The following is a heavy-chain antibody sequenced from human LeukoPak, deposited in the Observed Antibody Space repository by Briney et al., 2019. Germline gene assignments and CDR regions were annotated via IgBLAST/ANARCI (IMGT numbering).Heavy chain of an antibody. D-gene: IGHD2-15*01. CDR3: ARTGGSLGYYYYMDV. CDR2: ISSSSSYM. CDR1: GFTFSSYA. V-gene: IGHV3-21*01. Sequence: PGGSLRLSCAASGFTFSSYAMSWVRQAPGKGLEWVSSISSSSSYMYYADSVKGRFTISRDKAKNALYLQMNSLRAEDTAVYYCARTGGSLGYYYYMDVWGKGTTVTVSS. J-gene: IGHJ6*03.